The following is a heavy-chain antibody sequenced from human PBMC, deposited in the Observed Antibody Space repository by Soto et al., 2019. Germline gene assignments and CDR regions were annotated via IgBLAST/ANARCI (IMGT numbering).Heavy chain of an antibody. CDR1: GGSISSGDYY. V-gene: IGHV4-30-4*01. D-gene: IGHD6-6*01. Sequence: PSETLSLTCSVSGGSISSGDYYWSWIRQPPGKGLEWIGYIYYSGSTYYNPSLKSRVTISLDTSKNQFSLKLSSVTAADTAVYYCARFKYSSSSYWFDPWGQGTLVTVSS. CDR2: IYYSGST. J-gene: IGHJ5*02. CDR3: ARFKYSSSSYWFDP.